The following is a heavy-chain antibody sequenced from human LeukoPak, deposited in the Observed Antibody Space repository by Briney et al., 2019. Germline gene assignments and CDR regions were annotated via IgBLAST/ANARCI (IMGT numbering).Heavy chain of an antibody. CDR2: ISGSGGST. Sequence: GGSLRHSCAASGFTFSSYAMSWVRQAPGKGLEWVSAISGSGGSTYYADSVKGRFTISRDNSKNTLYLQMNSLRADDTAVYYCAKSVRIVVVPAATPPLDYWGQGTLVTVSS. D-gene: IGHD2-2*01. V-gene: IGHV3-23*01. CDR1: GFTFSSYA. J-gene: IGHJ4*02. CDR3: AKSVRIVVVPAATPPLDY.